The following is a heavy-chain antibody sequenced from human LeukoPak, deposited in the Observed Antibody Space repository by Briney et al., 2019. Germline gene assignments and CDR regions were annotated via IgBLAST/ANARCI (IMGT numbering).Heavy chain of an antibody. CDR3: ARGVVVAATRGRSGFDY. V-gene: IGHV4-59*01. CDR2: IHYSGST. J-gene: IGHJ4*02. Sequence: SETLSLTCTVSGGSISSYYWSWIRQPPGKGLEWIGYIHYSGSTNYNPSLKSRVTISVDTSKNQFSLKLSSVTAADTAVYYCARGVVVAATRGRSGFDYWGQGTLVTVSS. D-gene: IGHD2-15*01. CDR1: GGSISSYY.